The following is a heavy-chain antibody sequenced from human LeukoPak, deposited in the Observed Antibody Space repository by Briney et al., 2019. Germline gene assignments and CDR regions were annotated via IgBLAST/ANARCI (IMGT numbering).Heavy chain of an antibody. CDR3: ARGYSSGWDWYFDL. CDR2: IYYSGST. V-gene: IGHV4-59*01. Sequence: PSETLSLTCTVSGGSISSYYWSWIRQPPGKGLEWIGYIYYSGSTNYNPSLKSRVTISVDTSKNQFSLKLSSVTAADTAVYYCARGYSSGWDWYFDLWGRGTLVTVSS. D-gene: IGHD6-19*01. CDR1: GGSISSYY. J-gene: IGHJ2*01.